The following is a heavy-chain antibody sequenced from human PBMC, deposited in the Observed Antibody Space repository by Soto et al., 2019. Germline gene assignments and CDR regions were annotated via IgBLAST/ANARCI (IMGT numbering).Heavy chain of an antibody. D-gene: IGHD2-2*01. CDR2: ISGSGVDT. CDR1: GFTFRNYP. V-gene: IGHV3-23*01. CDR3: AKGGLLPRANRWF. J-gene: IGHJ4*02. Sequence: SCAASGFTFRNYPMTWVRQAPGKGLDWVSTISGSGVDTYYPDSVKGRVTISRDNSKNTLYLQINSLRAEDTAVYYCAKGGLLPRANRWFWGQGTLVTVSS.